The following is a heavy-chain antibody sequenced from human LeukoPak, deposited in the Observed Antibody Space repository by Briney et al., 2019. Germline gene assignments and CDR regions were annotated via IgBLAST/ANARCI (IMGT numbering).Heavy chain of an antibody. CDR1: GYTFTSYD. Sequence: GASVKVSCKASGYTFTSYDINWVRQATGQGLEWMGWMNPNSGNTGYARKFQGRVTMTRNTSISTAYMELSSLRSEDTAVYYCATGVIMGYYYYGMDVWGQGTTVTVSS. CDR2: MNPNSGNT. D-gene: IGHD3-10*01. J-gene: IGHJ6*02. CDR3: ATGVIMGYYYYGMDV. V-gene: IGHV1-8*01.